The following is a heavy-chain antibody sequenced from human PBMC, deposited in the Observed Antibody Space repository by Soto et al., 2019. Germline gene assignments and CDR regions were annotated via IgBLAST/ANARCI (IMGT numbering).Heavy chain of an antibody. V-gene: IGHV3-23*01. CDR2: ISGSGGST. CDR1: GFTFSSYA. J-gene: IGHJ4*02. CDR3: AKEGLQSSSSGY. Sequence: EVQLLESGGGLVQPGGSLRLSCAASGFTFSSYAMSWVRQAPGKGLEWVSAISGSGGSTYYADSVKGRYTISRDNSKNALYLQMNSRRAEDTAVYYCAKEGLQSSSSGYWGQGTLGTVSS. D-gene: IGHD6-6*01.